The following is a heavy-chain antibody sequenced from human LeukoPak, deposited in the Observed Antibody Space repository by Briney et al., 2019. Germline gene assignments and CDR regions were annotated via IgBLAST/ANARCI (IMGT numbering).Heavy chain of an antibody. CDR3: ARDLSTMVTDYYYMDV. J-gene: IGHJ6*03. Sequence: GGSLRLSCAAFGFTVSSNYMSWIRQAPGKGLEWVSVIYSGGSTYYADSVKGRFTISRDNSKNTLYLQMNSLRAEDTAVYYCARDLSTMVTDYYYMDVWGKGTTVTVSS. CDR1: GFTVSSNY. D-gene: IGHD3-10*01. CDR2: IYSGGST. V-gene: IGHV3-66*02.